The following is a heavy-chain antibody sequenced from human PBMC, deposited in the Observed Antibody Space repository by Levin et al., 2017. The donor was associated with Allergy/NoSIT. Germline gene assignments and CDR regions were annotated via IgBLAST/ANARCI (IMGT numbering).Heavy chain of an antibody. J-gene: IGHJ4*02. Sequence: GSLRLSCTVSGYSISSGYYWGWIRQPPGKGLEWIGSIYHSGSTYYNPSLKSRVTISVDTSKNQFSLKLSSVTAADTAVYYCAREVRGYSGYDPFDYWGQGTLVTVSS. D-gene: IGHD5-12*01. V-gene: IGHV4-38-2*02. CDR2: IYHSGST. CDR3: AREVRGYSGYDPFDY. CDR1: GYSISSGYY.